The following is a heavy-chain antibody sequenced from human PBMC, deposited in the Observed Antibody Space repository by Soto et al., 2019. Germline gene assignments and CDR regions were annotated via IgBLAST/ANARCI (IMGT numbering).Heavy chain of an antibody. D-gene: IGHD4-17*01. Sequence: GGSLRLSCAASGFTVISYAMSWVRQAPGKGLEWVSAISGSGGSTSYAGSVKGRFTISRDNSKNTLYLQMSSLSAEDTAVYYCAKDPPRDTTVTTLDPTDYWGKGTLVIVSS. J-gene: IGHJ4*02. V-gene: IGHV3-23*01. CDR2: ISGSGGST. CDR1: GFTVISYA. CDR3: AKDPPRDTTVTTLDPTDY.